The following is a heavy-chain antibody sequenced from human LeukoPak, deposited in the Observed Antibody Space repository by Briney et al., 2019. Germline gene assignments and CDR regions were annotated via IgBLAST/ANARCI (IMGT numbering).Heavy chain of an antibody. V-gene: IGHV4-59*01. CDR3: ARDYGSGSQPFDY. CDR1: GGSISSYY. J-gene: IGHJ4*02. CDR2: IYYSGST. D-gene: IGHD3-10*01. Sequence: SETLSLTCIFCGGSISSYYCSWIRPPRGKGLEGIGYIYYSGSTNYNPSLKSRVTISVVTSKYQFSLKLSSVTAADTAVYYCARDYGSGSQPFDYWGQGTLVTVSS.